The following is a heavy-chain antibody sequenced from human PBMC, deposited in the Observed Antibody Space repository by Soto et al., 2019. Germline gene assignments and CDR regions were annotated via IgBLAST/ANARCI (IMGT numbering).Heavy chain of an antibody. D-gene: IGHD2-2*01. CDR1: GFTFSSYA. J-gene: IGHJ6*03. V-gene: IGHV3-23*01. CDR3: AKRCRDCSSTSCYYYMDV. CDR2: ISGSGGST. Sequence: PRGSLRLSCAASGFTFSSYAMSWVRQAPGKGLEWVSAISGSGGSTYYADSVKGRFTISRDNSKNTLYLQMNSLRAEDTAVYYCAKRCRDCSSTSCYYYMDVWGKGITVTVS.